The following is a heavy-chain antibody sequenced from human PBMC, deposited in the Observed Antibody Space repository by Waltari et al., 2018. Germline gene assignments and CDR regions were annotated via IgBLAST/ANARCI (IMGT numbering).Heavy chain of an antibody. D-gene: IGHD3-3*01. CDR3: ARRAPYYDFWSGYYTEGYFDL. Sequence: QVQLQESGPGLVKPSETLSLTCAVSGYSISSGSYWGWIRRPPGKGLEWIGSIYHSGSTYYNPSLKSRVTISVDTSKNQFSLKLSSVTAADTAVYYCARRAPYYDFWSGYYTEGYFDLWGRGTLVTVSS. CDR1: GYSISSGSY. J-gene: IGHJ2*01. V-gene: IGHV4-38-2*01. CDR2: IYHSGST.